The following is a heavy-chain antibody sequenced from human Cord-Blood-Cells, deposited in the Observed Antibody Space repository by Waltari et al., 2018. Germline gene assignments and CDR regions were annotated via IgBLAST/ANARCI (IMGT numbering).Heavy chain of an antibody. J-gene: IGHJ4*02. CDR2: LYYSGST. Sequence: QLQLQESGPGLVKPSETLSLTCTVSGGSISSSSYYWGWIRQPPGKGLEWIGSLYYSGSTYYNPSSKSRVTISVDTSKNQFSLKLSSVTAADTAVYYCARHVYDFWSGYYFDYWGQGTLVTVSS. D-gene: IGHD3-3*01. CDR3: ARHVYDFWSGYYFDY. V-gene: IGHV4-39*01. CDR1: GGSISSSSYY.